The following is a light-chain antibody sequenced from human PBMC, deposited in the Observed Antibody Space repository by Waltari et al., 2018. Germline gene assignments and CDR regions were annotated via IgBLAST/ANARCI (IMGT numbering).Light chain of an antibody. J-gene: IGLJ2*01. CDR2: RDS. CDR1: NIGYKN. CDR3: QVWDSSTVV. Sequence: SYELTQPLSVSVALGQTARLTCGGNNIGYKNVHWYQQRPGQAPVLVIYRDSKRPSGIPERLSGSNSGNTATLTISRAQDGDEADYYCQVWDSSTVVFGGGTKLTVL. V-gene: IGLV3-9*01.